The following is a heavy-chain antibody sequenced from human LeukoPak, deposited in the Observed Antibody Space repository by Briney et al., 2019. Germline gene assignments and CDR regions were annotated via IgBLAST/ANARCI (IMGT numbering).Heavy chain of an antibody. D-gene: IGHD3-22*01. J-gene: IGHJ3*02. CDR1: GFTVSSNY. CDR2: IYSGGST. V-gene: IGHV3-53*01. Sequence: GGSLRLSCAASGFTVSSNYMSWVRQAPGKGLEWVSVIYSGGSTYYADSVKGRFTISRDNSKNTLYLQMNSLRAEDTAVYYCARAGYYDSSGTDAFDIWAKGQWSPSLQ. CDR3: ARAGYYDSSGTDAFDI.